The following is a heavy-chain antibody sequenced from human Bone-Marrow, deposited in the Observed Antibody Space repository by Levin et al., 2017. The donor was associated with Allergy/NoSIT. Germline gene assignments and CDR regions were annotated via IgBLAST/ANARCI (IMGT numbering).Heavy chain of an antibody. Sequence: GGSLRLSCTASGFTFGDYAMSWFRQAPGKGLEWVGFIRSKAYGGTTEYAASVKGRFTISRDDSKSIAYLQMNSLKTEDTAVYYCTRDVEQLATYYFDYWGQGTLVTVSS. V-gene: IGHV3-49*03. CDR1: GFTFGDYA. CDR2: IRSKAYGGTT. CDR3: TRDVEQLATYYFDY. D-gene: IGHD6-13*01. J-gene: IGHJ4*02.